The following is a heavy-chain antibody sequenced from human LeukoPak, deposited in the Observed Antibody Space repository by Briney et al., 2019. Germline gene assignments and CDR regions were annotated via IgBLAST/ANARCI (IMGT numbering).Heavy chain of an antibody. CDR1: GFTFSSYA. Sequence: GGSLRLSCAASGFTFSSYAMTWVRQAPGKGLEWVSAISNSASSTYYADSVKGRFTISRDNSKNTLYLQMNSLRAEDTAVYYCAKSLSLLYYYYGMDVWGQGTTVTVSS. D-gene: IGHD2-15*01. CDR2: ISNSASST. V-gene: IGHV3-23*01. J-gene: IGHJ6*02. CDR3: AKSLSLLYYYYGMDV.